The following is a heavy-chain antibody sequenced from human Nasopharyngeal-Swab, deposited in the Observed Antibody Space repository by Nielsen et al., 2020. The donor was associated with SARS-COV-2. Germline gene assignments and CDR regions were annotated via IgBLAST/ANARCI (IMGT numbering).Heavy chain of an antibody. CDR1: GYTFTSYE. Sequence: ASVKVACKDSGYTFTSYEINWVRQATGQGLEWMGWMNPNSGNTGYAQKFQGRVTMTRNTSISTAYMELSSLISEDTAVYYCARGQFRSPSDYWGQGTLVTVSS. CDR3: ARGQFRSPSDY. J-gene: IGHJ4*02. V-gene: IGHV1-8*01. CDR2: MNPNSGNT.